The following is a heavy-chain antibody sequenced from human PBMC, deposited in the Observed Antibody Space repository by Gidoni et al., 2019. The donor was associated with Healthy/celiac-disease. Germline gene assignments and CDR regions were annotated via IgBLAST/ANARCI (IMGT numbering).Heavy chain of an antibody. CDR3: ARDHCSSTSCYRANWFDA. V-gene: IGHV4-4*07. J-gene: IGHJ5*02. Sequence: QVQLQEPGPGLVNPSATLSPTCTVSGGSISTYYWRWTRQPAGKGLERIGRIYTSGSTNYNTSLKRRITMSVDTTKNQFSLKLSYVTAADTAVYYCARDHCSSTSCYRANWFDAWGQGTLVTVSS. CDR1: GGSISTYY. CDR2: IYTSGST. D-gene: IGHD2-2*01.